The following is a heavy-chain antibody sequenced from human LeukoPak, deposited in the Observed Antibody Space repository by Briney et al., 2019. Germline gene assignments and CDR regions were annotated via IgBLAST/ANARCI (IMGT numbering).Heavy chain of an antibody. V-gene: IGHV1-3*01. CDR3: ARDHAGYCSSTSCYTYYYMDV. Sequence: ASVKVSCKASGYTFTSYAMHWVRQAPGQRLEWMGWINAGNGNTKYSQKFQGRVTITRDTSASTAYMELSSLRSEDTAVYYCARDHAGYCSSTSCYTYYYMDVWGKGTTVTVSS. D-gene: IGHD2-2*02. J-gene: IGHJ6*03. CDR1: GYTFTSYA. CDR2: INAGNGNT.